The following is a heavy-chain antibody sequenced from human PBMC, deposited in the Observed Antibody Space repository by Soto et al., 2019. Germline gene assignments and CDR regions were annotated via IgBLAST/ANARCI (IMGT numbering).Heavy chain of an antibody. J-gene: IGHJ4*02. V-gene: IGHV3-74*01. CDR2: INSDGSST. CDR3: ARARFRYGGSGSYYNDY. CDR1: GFTFSSYW. D-gene: IGHD3-10*01. Sequence: GGSLRLSCAASGFTFSSYWMHWVRQAPGKGLVWVSRINSDGSSTSYADSVKGRFTISRDNAKNTLYLQMNSLRAEDTAVYYCARARFRYGGSGSYYNDYWGQGTLVTVS.